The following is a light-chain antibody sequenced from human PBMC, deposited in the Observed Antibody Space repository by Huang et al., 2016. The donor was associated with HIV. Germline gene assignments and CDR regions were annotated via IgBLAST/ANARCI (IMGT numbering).Light chain of an antibody. CDR3: QQRSNWPPFT. CDR1: QSVSSS. J-gene: IGKJ3*01. Sequence: EIVLTQSPVTLSLSPGQRATLSCRASQSVSSSLAWYQRRPGRAPRLLIYDASNRATGIPARFSGSGSGTDFTLTISSLEPEDFAVYYCQQRSNWPPFTFGPGTKVDIK. V-gene: IGKV3-11*01. CDR2: DAS.